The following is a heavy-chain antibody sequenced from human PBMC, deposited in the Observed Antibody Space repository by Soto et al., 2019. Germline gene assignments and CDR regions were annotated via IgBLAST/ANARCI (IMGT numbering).Heavy chain of an antibody. CDR3: ARAPPYDSSGLGGGLDY. CDR1: GGSISSGGYY. J-gene: IGHJ4*02. CDR2: IYYSGST. V-gene: IGHV4-31*03. D-gene: IGHD3-22*01. Sequence: SETLSLTCTVSGGSISSGGYYWSWIRQHPGKGLEWIGYIYYSGSTYYNPSLKSRVTISVDTSKNQFSLKLSSVTAADTAVYYCARAPPYDSSGLGGGLDYWGQGTLVTVSS.